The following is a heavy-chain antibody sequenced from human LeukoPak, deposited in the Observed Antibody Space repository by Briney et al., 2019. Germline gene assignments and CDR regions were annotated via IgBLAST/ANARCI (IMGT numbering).Heavy chain of an antibody. Sequence: ASVKVSCKASGYTFTIYDINWVRQATGQGLEWMGWMNPNSGNTGYAQKFQSRVTMTRNTSISTAYMELSSLRSEDTAVYYRAIYCSSTSCYTGLFYYYGMEVWGQGTTVTVSS. CDR2: MNPNSGNT. D-gene: IGHD2-2*02. J-gene: IGHJ6*02. V-gene: IGHV1-8*01. CDR3: AIYCSSTSCYTGLFYYYGMEV. CDR1: GYTFTIYD.